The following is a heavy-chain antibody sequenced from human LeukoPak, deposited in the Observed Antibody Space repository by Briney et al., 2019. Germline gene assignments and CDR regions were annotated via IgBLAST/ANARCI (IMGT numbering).Heavy chain of an antibody. V-gene: IGHV3-21*01. Sequence: KPGGSLRLSCAASGFTFSSYSMNWVRQAPGKGLEWVSSISSSSSYIYYADSVQGRFTLFRDNAKNSLYLQMTSMRAEDTAVYYCARDHYYDSSGYLRPDAFDIWGQGTMVTVSS. CDR3: ARDHYYDSSGYLRPDAFDI. CDR1: GFTFSSYS. J-gene: IGHJ3*02. D-gene: IGHD3-22*01. CDR2: ISSSSSYI.